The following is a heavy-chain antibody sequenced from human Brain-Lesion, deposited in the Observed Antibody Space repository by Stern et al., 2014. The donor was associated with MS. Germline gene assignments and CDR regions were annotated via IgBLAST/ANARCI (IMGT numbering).Heavy chain of an antibody. Sequence: QVQLVESGAEVKKPGASVKVSCKASGYTLTELSMHWVRQAPRKGLEWMGGFDPEDGESIYAQKFQGRVTMTEDTSTDTAYMELSSLRSEDTAVYYCAPLSPGAGGNYYRHFDYWGQGTLVTVSS. CDR1: GYTLTELS. CDR2: FDPEDGES. V-gene: IGHV1-24*01. CDR3: APLSPGAGGNYYRHFDY. J-gene: IGHJ4*02. D-gene: IGHD1-26*01.